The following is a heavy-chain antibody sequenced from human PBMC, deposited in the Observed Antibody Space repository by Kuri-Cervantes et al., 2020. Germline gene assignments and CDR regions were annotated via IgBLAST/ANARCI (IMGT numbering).Heavy chain of an antibody. CDR3: AKGYSYGSYWYFDL. CDR1: GFSFDDFA. CDR2: ISWNSGDI. J-gene: IGHJ2*01. Sequence: GGSLRLSCAASGFSFDDFAMHWVRQAPGEGLEWVAGISWNSGDIGFADSVKGRFTISRDNAKNSLSLQMNSLRTEDTAFYYCAKGYSYGSYWYFDLWGRGTLVTVSS. V-gene: IGHV3-9*01. D-gene: IGHD5-18*01.